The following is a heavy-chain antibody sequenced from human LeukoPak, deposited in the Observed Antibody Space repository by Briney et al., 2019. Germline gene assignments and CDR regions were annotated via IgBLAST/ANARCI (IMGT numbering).Heavy chain of an antibody. CDR3: ARVPYSGSPRRDY. CDR2: INPNSGGT. D-gene: IGHD1-26*01. CDR1: GYTFTGYY. J-gene: IGHJ4*02. V-gene: IGHV1-2*02. Sequence: GASVKVSCMASGYTFTGYYMHWVRQAPGQGLEWMGWINPNSGGTNYAQKFQGRVTMTRDTSISTAYMELSRLRSDDTAVYYCARVPYSGSPRRDYWGQGTLVTVSS.